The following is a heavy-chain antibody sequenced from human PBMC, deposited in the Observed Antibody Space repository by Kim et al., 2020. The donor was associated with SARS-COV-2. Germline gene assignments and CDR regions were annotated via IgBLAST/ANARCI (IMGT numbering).Heavy chain of an antibody. J-gene: IGHJ6*02. Sequence: GGSLRLSCAASGFTFSSYGMHWVRQAPGKGLEWVAVISYDGSNKYYADSVKGRFTISRDNSKNTLYLQMNSLRAEDTAVYYCAKDRVAARPMVYYGMDVWGQGTTVTVSS. CDR1: GFTFSSYG. D-gene: IGHD6-6*01. CDR2: ISYDGSNK. CDR3: AKDRVAARPMVYYGMDV. V-gene: IGHV3-30*18.